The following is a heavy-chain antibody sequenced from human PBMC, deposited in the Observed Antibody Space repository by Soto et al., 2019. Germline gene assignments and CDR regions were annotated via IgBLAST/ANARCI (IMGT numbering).Heavy chain of an antibody. CDR1: GFTFSSYA. Sequence: GGSLRLSCAASGFTFSSYAMSWVRQAPGKGLEWVSAISGSGGSTYYADSVKGRFTISRDNSKNTLYLQMNSLRAEDTAVYYCARVVLWFGELSTNNWFDPWGQGTLVTVSS. CDR3: ARVVLWFGELSTNNWFDP. J-gene: IGHJ5*02. CDR2: ISGSGGST. D-gene: IGHD3-10*01. V-gene: IGHV3-23*01.